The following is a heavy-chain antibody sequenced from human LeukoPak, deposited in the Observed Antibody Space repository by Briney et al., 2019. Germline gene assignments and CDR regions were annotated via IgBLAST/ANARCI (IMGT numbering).Heavy chain of an antibody. CDR3: ATRCTNGVCYKAYYMDV. Sequence: ASVKVSCKASGYTLTSYYLHWVRQAPGQGLEWLGWINLNGGGTLSAQKFQGRVTMNRDASISTAYMELSGLRSDDTAVYYCATRCTNGVCYKAYYMDVWGKGTTVTVSS. J-gene: IGHJ6*03. V-gene: IGHV1-2*02. CDR1: GYTLTSYY. D-gene: IGHD2-8*01. CDR2: INLNGGGT.